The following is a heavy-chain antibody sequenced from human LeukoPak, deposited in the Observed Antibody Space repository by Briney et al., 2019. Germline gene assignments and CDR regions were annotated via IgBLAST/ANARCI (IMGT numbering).Heavy chain of an antibody. V-gene: IGHV3-74*01. CDR2: INSDGSST. CDR3: ARDPGQSDAFDI. Sequence: PGGSLRLSCAASGFTFSSYWMHWVRQAPGKGLVWVSRINSDGSSTTYADSVKGRFTISRDNAKNTLYLQMNSLRAEDTAVYYCARDPGQSDAFDIWGQGTMVTVSS. CDR1: GFTFSSYW. J-gene: IGHJ3*02.